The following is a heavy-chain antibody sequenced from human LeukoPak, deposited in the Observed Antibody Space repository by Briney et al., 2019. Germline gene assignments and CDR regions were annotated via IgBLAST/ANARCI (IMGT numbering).Heavy chain of an antibody. Sequence: SETLSLTCAVSGGSISSSNWWSWVRQPPGKGLEWIGEIYHSGSTNYNPSLKSRVTISADKSKNQFSLKLSSVTAADTAVYYCARDLSYCSSTSCSRSAPLHYWGQGTLVTVSS. CDR2: IYHSGST. J-gene: IGHJ4*02. D-gene: IGHD2-2*01. CDR3: ARDLSYCSSTSCSRSAPLHY. V-gene: IGHV4-4*02. CDR1: GGSISSSNW.